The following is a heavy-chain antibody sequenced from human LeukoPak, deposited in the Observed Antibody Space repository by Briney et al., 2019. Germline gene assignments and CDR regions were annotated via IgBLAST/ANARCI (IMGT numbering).Heavy chain of an antibody. CDR1: GYRFTSYW. J-gene: IGHJ4*02. V-gene: IGHV5-51*01. CDR2: IYPSDSDT. CDR3: ARLLLSSGWYRWDY. D-gene: IGHD6-19*01. Sequence: GESLKISCKGSGYRFTSYWIGWVRPMPGKGVGWRGIIYPSDSDTRYSPSFQGQVTISAAKSISTAYLQWSSLKASDTAMYYCARLLLSSGWYRWDYWGQGTLVTVSS.